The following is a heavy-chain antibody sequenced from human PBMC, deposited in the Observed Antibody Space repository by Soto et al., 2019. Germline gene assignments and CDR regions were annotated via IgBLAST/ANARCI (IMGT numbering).Heavy chain of an antibody. CDR1: GFTFSSYG. V-gene: IGHV3-30*18. Sequence: QVQLVESGGGVVQPGRSLRLSCAASGFTFSSYGMHWVRQAPGKGLEWVAVISYEGSNKYYADSVKGRFTISRDNSKNTRYRQKNSLRAEDTAVEDGAKAGRGWLPEFDYWGQGTLVTVSS. CDR3: AKAGRGWLPEFDY. CDR2: ISYEGSNK. D-gene: IGHD6-19*01. J-gene: IGHJ4*02.